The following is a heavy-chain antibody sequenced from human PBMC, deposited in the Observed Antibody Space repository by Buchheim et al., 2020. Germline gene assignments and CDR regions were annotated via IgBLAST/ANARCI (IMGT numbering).Heavy chain of an antibody. CDR1: GFTFSSYA. CDR3: AKASGVSYYYGMDV. J-gene: IGHJ6*02. V-gene: IGHV3-23*01. Sequence: EVQLLESGGGLVQPGGSLRPSCAASGFTFSSYAMSWVRQPPGKGLEWVSAISGSGGSTYHADSVKGRFTISSDNSQHTLYLQMNSLGAEDTAVYYCAKASGVSYYYGMDVWGQGTT. D-gene: IGHD1-26*01. CDR2: ISGSGGST.